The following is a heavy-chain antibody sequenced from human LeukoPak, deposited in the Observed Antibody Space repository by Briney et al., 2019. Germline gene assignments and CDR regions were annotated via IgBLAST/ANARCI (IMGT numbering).Heavy chain of an antibody. CDR3: AATKTYYDILTGFYYYHGMDV. V-gene: IGHV3-7*01. CDR1: GFTFSNSW. CDR2: IKQDGSEK. J-gene: IGHJ6*02. D-gene: IGHD3-9*01. Sequence: GGSLRLSCEASGFTFSNSWMTWVRQTPGKGLEWVANIKQDGSEKYYVDSVKGRFTISRDNAKNSLYLQMNSLRAEDTAVYYCAATKTYYDILTGFYYYHGMDVWGQGTTVTVSS.